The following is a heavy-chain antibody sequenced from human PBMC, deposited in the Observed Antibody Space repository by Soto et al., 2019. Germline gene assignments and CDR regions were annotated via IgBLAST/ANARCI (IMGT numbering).Heavy chain of an antibody. Sequence: QVQLVQSGAEVKKPGASVRVSCKASGYTFTNYYIHWVRQAPGQGLEWMGIMNPSAVSTTYAQKCQGRVTMTRDTSTSTVYMELSSLRSEDTAVYYCARSSVDTTMVIVYWGQGTLVTVSS. V-gene: IGHV1-46*01. CDR1: GYTFTNYY. J-gene: IGHJ4*02. CDR2: MNPSAVST. CDR3: ARSSVDTTMVIVY. D-gene: IGHD5-18*01.